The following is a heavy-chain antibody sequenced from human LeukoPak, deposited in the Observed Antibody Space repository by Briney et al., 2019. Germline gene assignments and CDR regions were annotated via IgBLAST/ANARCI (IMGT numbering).Heavy chain of an antibody. V-gene: IGHV1-69*06. Sequence: ASVKVSCKASGGTFSSYAISWVRQAPGQGLEWMGGFIPIFGTANYAQKFQGRVTITADKSTSTAYMELSSLRSEDTAVYYCARARYDILTGYYNGYYFDYWGQGTLVTVSS. CDR2: FIPIFGTA. J-gene: IGHJ4*02. CDR1: GGTFSSYA. D-gene: IGHD3-9*01. CDR3: ARARYDILTGYYNGYYFDY.